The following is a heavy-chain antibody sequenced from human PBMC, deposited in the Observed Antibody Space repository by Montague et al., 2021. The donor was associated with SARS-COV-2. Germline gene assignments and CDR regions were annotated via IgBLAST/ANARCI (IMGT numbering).Heavy chain of an antibody. CDR3: ARLRDGVVPSHILGIGPYVTYCCMDD. D-gene: IGHD2-21*01. CDR2: INHSGST. Sequence: SETLSLTCAVYGGSFSGYYWNWIRQPPGKGLEWIGQINHSGSTKYNPSLKRRVTISVDTSKNQFSLKLTSVAATDTAVYYCARLRDGVVPSHILGIGPYVTYCCMDDWGKGTLVTVSS. CDR1: GGSFSGYY. J-gene: IGHJ6*03. V-gene: IGHV4-34*01.